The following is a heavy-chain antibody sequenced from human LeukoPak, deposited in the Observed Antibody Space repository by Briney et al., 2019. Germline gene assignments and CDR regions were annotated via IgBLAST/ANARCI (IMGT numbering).Heavy chain of an antibody. CDR3: ARVGWELLNLHFDP. CDR1: GFTFSSYS. CDR2: ISSSSSTI. J-gene: IGHJ5*02. Sequence: GGSLRLSCAASGFTFSSYSMNWVRQAPGKGLEWVSYISSSSSTIYYADSVKGRFTISRDNAQNSLYLEMSSLSVEDTAIYSCARVGWELLNLHFDPWGQGTLVTVSS. V-gene: IGHV3-48*04. D-gene: IGHD1-26*01.